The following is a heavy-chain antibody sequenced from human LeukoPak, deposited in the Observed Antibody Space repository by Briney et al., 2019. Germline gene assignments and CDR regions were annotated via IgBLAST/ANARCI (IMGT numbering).Heavy chain of an antibody. D-gene: IGHD6-19*01. V-gene: IGHV3-9*01. CDR1: GFTFDDYA. CDR2: ISWNSGSI. J-gene: IGHJ4*02. CDR3: AKASGIAVAGWSDY. Sequence: GGSLRLSCAASGFTFDDYAMHWVRQAPGKGLGWVSGISWNSGSIGYADSVKGRFTISRDNAKNSLYLQMNSLRAEDTALYYCAKASGIAVAGWSDYWGQGTLVTVSS.